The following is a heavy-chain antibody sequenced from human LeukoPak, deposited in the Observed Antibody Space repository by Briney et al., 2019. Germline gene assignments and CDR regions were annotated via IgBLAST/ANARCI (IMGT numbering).Heavy chain of an antibody. J-gene: IGHJ4*02. D-gene: IGHD6-13*01. CDR3: ADSSSSTTNC. CDR1: GGTFSSYA. Sequence: SVKVSRKASGGTFSSYAISWVRQAPGQGLEWMGRIIPILGIANYAQKFQGRVTITADKSTSTAYMELSSLRSEDTAVYYCADSSSSTTNCWGQGTLVTVSS. V-gene: IGHV1-69*04. CDR2: IIPILGIA.